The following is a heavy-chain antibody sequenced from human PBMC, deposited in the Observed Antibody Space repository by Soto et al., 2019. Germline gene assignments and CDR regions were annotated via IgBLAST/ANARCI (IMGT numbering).Heavy chain of an antibody. CDR3: AKRRGAGGNFDY. D-gene: IGHD1-26*01. V-gene: IGHV3-23*01. CDR2: VSIGGST. CDR1: GFTFSSYA. Sequence: DVQLLESGGGLVQPEGSLRLSCAASGFTFSSYAMGWVRQGPGKGLEWVAVVSIGGSTHYADSVRGRFTISRDNSKNTLSLQMHSLTAEDTVVYFCAKRRGAGGNFDYWGQGALVTVSS. J-gene: IGHJ4*02.